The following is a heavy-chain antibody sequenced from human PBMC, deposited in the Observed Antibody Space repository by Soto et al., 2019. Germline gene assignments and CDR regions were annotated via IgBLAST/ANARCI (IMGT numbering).Heavy chain of an antibody. J-gene: IGHJ4*02. CDR2: IYYSGST. Sequence: SETLSLTCTVSGGSISSSSYYWGWIRQPPGKGLEWIGSIYYSGSTYYNPSLKSRVTISVDTSKNQFSLKLSSVTAADTAVYYCARGGASDYDSSGYYGSLFAFDYWGQGTLVTVSS. CDR3: ARGGASDYDSSGYYGSLFAFDY. D-gene: IGHD3-22*01. CDR1: GGSISSSSYY. V-gene: IGHV4-39*07.